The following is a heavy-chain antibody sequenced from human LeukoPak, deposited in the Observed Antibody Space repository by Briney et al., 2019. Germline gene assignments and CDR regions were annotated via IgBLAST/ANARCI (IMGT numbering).Heavy chain of an antibody. J-gene: IGHJ4*02. CDR1: GFTFSSYN. CDR2: ITSSSSYV. CDR3: AKRGTLREFDY. V-gene: IGHV3-21*04. D-gene: IGHD3-16*01. Sequence: GGSLRLSCEASGFTFSSYNMNWVRQAPGKRLEWVSSITSSSSYVFYADSVKGRFTISRDNAKNSLYLQMNSLRAEDTALYYCAKRGTLREFDYWGQGTLVTVSS.